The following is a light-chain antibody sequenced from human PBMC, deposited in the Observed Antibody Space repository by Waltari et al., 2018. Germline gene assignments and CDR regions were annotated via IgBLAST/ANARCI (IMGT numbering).Light chain of an antibody. V-gene: IGLV2-23*02. CDR3: SSYAGTSSAYV. Sequence: QSALTQPASVSGSPGQSITLSCTGTNNDVGHYYLASWYRQYPGKAPKLMIYEVFKRPSGVSIRFSASKSGNTASLTISGLQAEDEADYYCSSYAGTSSAYVFGTGTKVTVL. CDR1: NNDVGHYYL. J-gene: IGLJ1*01. CDR2: EVF.